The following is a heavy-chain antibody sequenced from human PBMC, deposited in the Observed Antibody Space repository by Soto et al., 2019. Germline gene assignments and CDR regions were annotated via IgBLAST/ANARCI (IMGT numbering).Heavy chain of an antibody. J-gene: IGHJ6*02. CDR2: IYWNDEQ. V-gene: IGHV2-5*01. D-gene: IGHD6-13*01. CDR1: GFSLTSGVVG. CDR3: APRLPGPSGYDV. Sequence: QITLKESGPTLVKPTQTLTLTCTFSGFSLTSGVVGVGWIRQPPGEALEWLALIYWNDEQYYNPSLRNRLTITRDTSKNQLVLTMTNMDPVDTATYYCAPRLPGPSGYDVWGQGTTVTVSS.